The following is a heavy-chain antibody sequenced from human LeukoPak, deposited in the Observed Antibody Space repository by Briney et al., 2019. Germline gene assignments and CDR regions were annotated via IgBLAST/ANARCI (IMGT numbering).Heavy chain of an antibody. V-gene: IGHV3-30*04. CDR1: GFTFSSYA. CDR3: AKDPEGRFGELIGYYFDY. J-gene: IGHJ4*02. Sequence: GGSLRLSCAASGFTFSSYAMHWVRQAPGKGLEWVAVILYDGSNKYYADSVKGRFTISRDNSKNTLYLQMNSLRAEDTAVYYCAKDPEGRFGELIGYYFDYWGQGTLVTVSS. CDR2: ILYDGSNK. D-gene: IGHD3-10*01.